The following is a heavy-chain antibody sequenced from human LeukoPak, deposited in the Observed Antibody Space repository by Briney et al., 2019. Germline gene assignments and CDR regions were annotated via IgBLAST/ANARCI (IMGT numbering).Heavy chain of an antibody. J-gene: IGHJ5*02. CDR1: XXSISSSSYY. Sequence: SETLSLTCSVSXXSISSSSYYWXWIRQXXXXXXEWIGTISYSGTTYSSPSLKSRVTISVDTSNNQFSLKLSSMTAADTAVYYCARVIAAQHWSDPWGQGTLVTVSS. D-gene: IGHD6-6*01. CDR2: ISYSGTT. V-gene: IGHV4-39*01. CDR3: ARVIAAQHWSDP.